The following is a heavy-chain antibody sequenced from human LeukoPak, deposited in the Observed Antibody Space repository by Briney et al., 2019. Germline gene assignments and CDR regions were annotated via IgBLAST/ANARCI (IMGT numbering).Heavy chain of an antibody. CDR3: AKETTEWELQSSFDY. J-gene: IGHJ4*02. CDR1: GFTFSSYG. V-gene: IGHV3-30*18. CDR2: ISYDGSNK. Sequence: AGGSLRLSCAVSGFTFSSYGMHWVRQAPGKGLEWVAVISYDGSNKYYADSVKGRFTISRDNSKNTLYLQMNSLRAEDTAVYYCAKETTEWELQSSFDYWGQGTLVTVSS. D-gene: IGHD1-26*01.